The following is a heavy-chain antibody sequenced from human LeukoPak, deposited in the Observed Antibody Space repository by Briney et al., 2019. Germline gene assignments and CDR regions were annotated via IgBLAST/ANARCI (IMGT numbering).Heavy chain of an antibody. D-gene: IGHD3-22*01. V-gene: IGHV4-4*07. Sequence: PSETLSLTCTVSGGSISSYYWSWIRQPAGKGLEWIGRISTSGSTNYNPSLKSRVPMSVDTSKNQFSLKLSSVTAADTAVYYCARARNYYDSSGYYRFDPWGRGTLVTVSS. CDR1: GGSISSYY. CDR2: ISTSGST. CDR3: ARARNYYDSSGYYRFDP. J-gene: IGHJ5*02.